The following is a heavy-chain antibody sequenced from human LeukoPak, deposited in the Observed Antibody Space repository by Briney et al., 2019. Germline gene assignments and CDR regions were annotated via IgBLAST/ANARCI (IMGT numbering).Heavy chain of an antibody. D-gene: IGHD6-19*01. CDR3: AKDTVAGTGIFDY. CDR1: GFTFDDYA. V-gene: IGHV3-9*01. Sequence: GGSLRLSCAASGFTFDDYAMHWVRQAPGKGLEWVSGISWNSGSIGYADSVKGRFTISRDNAKNSLYLQMNSLRAEDTALYYCAKDTVAGTGIFDYWGQGTLVTVSS. J-gene: IGHJ4*02. CDR2: ISWNSGSI.